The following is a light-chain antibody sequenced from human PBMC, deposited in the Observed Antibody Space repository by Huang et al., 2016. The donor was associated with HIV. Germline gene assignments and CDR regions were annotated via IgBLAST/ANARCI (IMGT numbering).Light chain of an antibody. CDR1: QDIGTY. V-gene: IGKV1-27*01. J-gene: IGKJ1*01. CDR3: QKYNSVPRT. CDR2: ATS. Sequence: DIQMTQSPSSLSASVGDRVTLSYRASQDIGTYLAWYQHKPGKVPNRLIDATSTLQSGGPSRFSGSGSGTNFTLTIGSLRPEDVATYYCQKYNSVPRTFGHGTKVQIK.